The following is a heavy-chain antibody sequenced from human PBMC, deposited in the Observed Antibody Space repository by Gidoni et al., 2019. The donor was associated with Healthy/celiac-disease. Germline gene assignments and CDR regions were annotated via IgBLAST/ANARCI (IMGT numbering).Heavy chain of an antibody. CDR1: GFTFSSYW. J-gene: IGHJ4*02. V-gene: IGHV3-7*01. CDR2: IKQDGSEK. Sequence: EVQLVESGGGLVQPGGSLRLSCAASGFTFSSYWMRWVRQAPGKGLEWVANIKQDGSEKYYVDSVKGRFTISRDNAKNSLYLQMNSLRAEDTAVYYCARGGYGDYPYEGVPCIGVYWGQGTLVTVSS. D-gene: IGHD4-17*01. CDR3: ARGGYGDYPYEGVPCIGVY.